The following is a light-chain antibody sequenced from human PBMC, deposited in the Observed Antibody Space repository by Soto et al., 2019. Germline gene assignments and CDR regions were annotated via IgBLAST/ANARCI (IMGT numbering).Light chain of an antibody. Sequence: HSALTQPASVSGSPGQSITISCTGTSSDVGSYNVVSWYQQHPGKAPKLLIYEGSKRPSGVSDRFSGSKSGNTASLTISGLQAEDEADYPCCSYAGNSSAYVFVTGTKLTVL. CDR1: SSDVGSYNV. J-gene: IGLJ1*01. CDR3: CSYAGNSSAYV. V-gene: IGLV2-23*01. CDR2: EGS.